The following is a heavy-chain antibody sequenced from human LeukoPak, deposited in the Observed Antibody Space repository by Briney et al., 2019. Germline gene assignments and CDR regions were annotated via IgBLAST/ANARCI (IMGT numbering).Heavy chain of an antibody. CDR2: IYSGGST. CDR1: GFTVSSNY. D-gene: IGHD6-19*01. Sequence: GGSLRLSCAASGFTVSSNYMSWVRQAPGKGLEWVSVIYSGGSTYYADSVKGRFTISRDNSKNTLYLQMNSLRAEDTAVYYCARAGFYSVAGSPPNYFDYGGQGTLVTVSS. V-gene: IGHV3-53*01. CDR3: ARAGFYSVAGSPPNYFDY. J-gene: IGHJ4*02.